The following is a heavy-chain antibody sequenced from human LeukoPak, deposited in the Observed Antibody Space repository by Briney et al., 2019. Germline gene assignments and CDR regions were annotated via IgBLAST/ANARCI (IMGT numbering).Heavy chain of an antibody. CDR3: ASSRSYRFDY. D-gene: IGHD1-26*01. CDR2: ITASGTAM. V-gene: IGHV3-48*02. CDR1: GFTLSSYS. J-gene: IGHJ4*02. Sequence: PGGSLRLSCAASGFTLSSYSMNWVRQAPGKGLEWVSHITASGTAMFYADSVKGRFTISRDNAKNSLYLQMNSLRDEDTAVYYCASSRSYRFDYWGQGTLVTVSS.